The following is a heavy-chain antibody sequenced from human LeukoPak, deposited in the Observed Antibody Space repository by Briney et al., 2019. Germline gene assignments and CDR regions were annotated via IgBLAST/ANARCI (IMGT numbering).Heavy chain of an antibody. J-gene: IGHJ6*02. CDR2: IWYDGSNK. CDR1: GFTFSSYG. CDR3: ARDQCGLMYSSSPGGMDV. D-gene: IGHD6-13*01. V-gene: IGHV3-33*01. Sequence: GRSLRLSCAASGFTFSSYGMHWVRQAPGKGLEGVAVIWYDGSNKYYADSVKGRFTISRDNSKNTLYLQMNSLRAEDTAVYYCARDQCGLMYSSSPGGMDVWGQGTTVTVSS.